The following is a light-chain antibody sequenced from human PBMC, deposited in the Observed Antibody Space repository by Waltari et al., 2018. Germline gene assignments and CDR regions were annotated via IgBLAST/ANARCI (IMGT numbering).Light chain of an antibody. J-gene: IGLJ2*01. CDR1: SSDVGGYNY. V-gene: IGLV2-14*01. Sequence: QSALTQPASVSGSPGPSITISCTGTSSDVGGYNYAPSYQQHPGKAPKLMIYEVSNRPSGVSNRFSGSKSGNTASLTISGLQAEDEADYYCSSYTSSSTLVVFGGGTKLTVL. CDR3: SSYTSSSTLVV. CDR2: EVS.